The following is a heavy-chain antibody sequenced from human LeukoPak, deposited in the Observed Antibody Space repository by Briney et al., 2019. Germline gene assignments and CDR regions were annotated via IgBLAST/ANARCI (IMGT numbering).Heavy chain of an antibody. CDR3: TTGDRGWQDY. D-gene: IGHD6-19*01. CDR2: IKRNTDTGTT. V-gene: IGHV3-15*01. CDR1: GLSFSNAW. J-gene: IGHJ4*02. Sequence: GGSLRLSCAASGLSFSNAWMSWVRQAPGKGLEWVAHIKRNTDTGTTNYGASVEGRFTVLRDDSKDTLYLQMNSLKIEDTAVYYCTTGDRGWQDYWGQGTLVTVSS.